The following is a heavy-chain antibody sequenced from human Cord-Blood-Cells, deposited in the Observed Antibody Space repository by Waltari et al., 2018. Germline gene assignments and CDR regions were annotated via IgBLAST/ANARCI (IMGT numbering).Heavy chain of an antibody. J-gene: IGHJ4*02. Sequence: EVQLVESGGGLVQPGGSLRLSCAASGFTFSSSDMPWVHQATGKGLEWVAASGTAGDTYYPGSVKGRFTISRENAKNALYLQMNSLRAGDTAVYYCARVGQLGFDYWGQGTLVTVSS. CDR2: SGTAGDT. CDR3: ARVGQLGFDY. D-gene: IGHD6-6*01. V-gene: IGHV3-13*01. CDR1: GFTFSSSD.